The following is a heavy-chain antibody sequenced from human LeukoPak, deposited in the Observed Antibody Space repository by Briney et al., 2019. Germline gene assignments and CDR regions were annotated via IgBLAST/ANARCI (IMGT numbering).Heavy chain of an antibody. V-gene: IGHV4-39*07. CDR2: IYYSGST. CDR1: GGSISSSSYY. Sequence: ASETLSLTCTVSGGSISSSSYYWGWIRQPPGKGLEWIGSIYYSGSTYYNPSLKSRVAISVDTSRNQFSLRLTSVTAADTAIFYCARGGLFAFDIWGQGTTVIVSS. CDR3: ARGGLFAFDI. J-gene: IGHJ3*02.